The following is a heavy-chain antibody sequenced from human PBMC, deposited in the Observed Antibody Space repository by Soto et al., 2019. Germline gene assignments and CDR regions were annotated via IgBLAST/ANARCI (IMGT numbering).Heavy chain of an antibody. CDR2: ISYDGSNK. CDR3: AKMLGSWKQSAEYFQH. J-gene: IGHJ1*01. V-gene: IGHV3-30*18. CDR1: GFTFSSYG. D-gene: IGHD1-26*01. Sequence: QVQLVESGGGVVQPGRSLRLSCAASGFTFSSYGMHWVRQAPGKGLEWVAVISYDGSNKYYADSVKGRFTISRDNSKNTLYLQMNSLRAEDTAVYYCAKMLGSWKQSAEYFQHWGQGTLVTVSS.